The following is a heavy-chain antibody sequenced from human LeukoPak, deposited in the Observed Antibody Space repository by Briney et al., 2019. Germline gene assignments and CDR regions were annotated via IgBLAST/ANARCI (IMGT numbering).Heavy chain of an antibody. J-gene: IGHJ4*02. Sequence: GGSLRLSCAASGFTFSGFGMHWVRQAPGKGLEWVAVIWYDGSNQYYADSVKGRFTIYRDNSENTLYLQMNSLRAEDTAMYYCARDIAVRRFDYWGQGTLVTVSS. D-gene: IGHD6-6*01. CDR2: IWYDGSNQ. V-gene: IGHV3-33*01. CDR1: GFTFSGFG. CDR3: ARDIAVRRFDY.